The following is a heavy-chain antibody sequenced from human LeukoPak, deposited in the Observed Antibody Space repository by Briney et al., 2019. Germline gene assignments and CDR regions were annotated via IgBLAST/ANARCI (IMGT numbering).Heavy chain of an antibody. J-gene: IGHJ4*02. V-gene: IGHV3-64*01. CDR3: ARAHSSGWYV. CDR2: ISSNGGST. Sequence: SGGSLRLTCAASGFTFSSYAMHWVRQAPGKGLEYVSAISSNGGSTYYANSVKGRFTIYRDNPKNTLYLQMGSLRAEDMAVYYCARAHSSGWYVWGQGTLVTVSS. D-gene: IGHD6-19*01. CDR1: GFTFSSYA.